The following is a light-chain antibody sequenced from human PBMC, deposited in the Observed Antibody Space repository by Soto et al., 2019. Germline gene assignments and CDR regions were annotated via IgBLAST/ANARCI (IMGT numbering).Light chain of an antibody. V-gene: IGKV3-20*01. J-gene: IGKJ1*01. Sequence: EIVLTQSPGTLSLSPGERATLSCRASQSVSNNYLAWYQQKPGQAPRLLIYGASNRATGIPDRFSGSGSGTEFTLTISSLQPDDFATYYCQQYNSWTFGQGTKVDIK. CDR3: QQYNSWT. CDR2: GAS. CDR1: QSVSNNY.